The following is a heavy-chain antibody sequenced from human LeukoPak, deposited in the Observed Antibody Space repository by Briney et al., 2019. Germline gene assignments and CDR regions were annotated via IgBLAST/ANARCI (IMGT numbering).Heavy chain of an antibody. J-gene: IGHJ5*02. V-gene: IGHV3-48*03. Sequence: WGSLRLSCADSGFTFSSYEMNWVRQAPGKGLEWVSYISSSGSTIYYADSVKGRFTISRDNAKNSLYLQMNSLRAEDTAVYYCARVVGGTQWLRGEGWFDPWGQGTLVTVSS. D-gene: IGHD5-12*01. CDR1: GFTFSSYE. CDR3: ARVVGGTQWLRGEGWFDP. CDR2: ISSSGSTI.